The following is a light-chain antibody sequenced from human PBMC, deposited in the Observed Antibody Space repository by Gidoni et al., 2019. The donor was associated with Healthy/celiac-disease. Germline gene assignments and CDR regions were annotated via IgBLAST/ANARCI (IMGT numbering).Light chain of an antibody. CDR2: DDS. CDR3: QVWDSSSDHAV. V-gene: IGLV3-21*02. CDR1: NTGSKS. Sequence: YGLPQPPSVPVAPGQTARITCGGNNTGSKSVHWYQQKPGQAPALVVYDDSDRPSGIPERFSGSNSGNTATLTISRVEAGDEADYYCQVWDSSSDHAVFGGGTKLTVL. J-gene: IGLJ2*01.